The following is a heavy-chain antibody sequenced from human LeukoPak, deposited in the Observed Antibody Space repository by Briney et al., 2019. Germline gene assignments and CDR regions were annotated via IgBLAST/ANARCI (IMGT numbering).Heavy chain of an antibody. CDR3: VRRGKRLRFFEWVDAFDI. Sequence: SETLSLTCTVSGGSISSSSYYWGWIRQPPGKGLEWIGEINQSGSTDYNPSLKSRVTISSDTSKNHFFLNLTSMTAADTAVYYCVRRGKRLRFFEWVDAFDIWGQGTMVTVSS. D-gene: IGHD3-3*01. CDR2: INQSGST. V-gene: IGHV4-39*02. J-gene: IGHJ3*02. CDR1: GGSISSSSYY.